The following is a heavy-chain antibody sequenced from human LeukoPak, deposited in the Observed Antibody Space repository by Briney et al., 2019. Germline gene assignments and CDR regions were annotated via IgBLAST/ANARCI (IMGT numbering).Heavy chain of an antibody. D-gene: IGHD5-18*01. CDR3: AKDRYSYAFEYSDS. Sequence: SQTLSLTCAISGDSVSSNSAAWNWIRQSPSRGLEWLGRTHYRSKWYIDYAGSVRSRITINPDTSKNQFSLQLNSVTPEDTAVYYCAKDRYSYAFEYSDSWGQGTLVTVSS. V-gene: IGHV6-1*01. J-gene: IGHJ4*02. CDR1: GDSVSSNSAA. CDR2: THYRSKWYI.